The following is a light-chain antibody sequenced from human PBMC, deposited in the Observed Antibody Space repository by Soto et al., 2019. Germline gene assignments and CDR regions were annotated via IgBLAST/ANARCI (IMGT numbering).Light chain of an antibody. V-gene: IGKV3-20*01. J-gene: IGKJ3*01. CDR2: GAS. CDR3: QQYTTSPFT. Sequence: EIVLTQSPGTLSLSPGGRATLYCRASQSVGSNYLAWYQQKPGQAPRVLIYGASSRATGIPDRFSGSGSGADFTLTISRLEPEDFAVYYCQQYTTSPFTFGPGTKVDIK. CDR1: QSVGSNY.